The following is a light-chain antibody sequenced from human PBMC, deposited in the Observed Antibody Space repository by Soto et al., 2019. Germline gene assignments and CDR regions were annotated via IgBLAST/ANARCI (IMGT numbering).Light chain of an antibody. CDR1: QDTGRY. V-gene: IGKV1-6*01. CDR2: PAS. J-gene: IGKJ4*01. Sequence: IKMTQSPSSLSASVGDRVTITCRASQDTGRYLGWYQQKPGKAPKLLIYPASSLQSGVPSRFSGSGSGTDFTVTIRSLNTEDSAAYYSLQDQYFLTFGGGTKVEIK. CDR3: LQDQYFLT.